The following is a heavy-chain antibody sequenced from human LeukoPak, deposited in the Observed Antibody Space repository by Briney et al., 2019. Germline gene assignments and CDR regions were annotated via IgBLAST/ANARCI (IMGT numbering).Heavy chain of an antibody. J-gene: IGHJ4*02. D-gene: IGHD1-26*01. CDR1: GFTFSSYG. CDR3: ARDKVVGATYFDY. Sequence: GGSLRLSCAASGFTFSSYGMSWVRQAPGKGLEWVSAISGSGGSTYYADSVKGRFTISRDNAKNSLYLQMNSLRAEDTAVYYCARDKVVGATYFDYWGQGTLVTVSS. CDR2: ISGSGGST. V-gene: IGHV3-23*01.